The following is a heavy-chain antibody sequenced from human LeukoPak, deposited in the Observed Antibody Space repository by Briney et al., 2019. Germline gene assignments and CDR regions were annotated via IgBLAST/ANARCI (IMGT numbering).Heavy chain of an antibody. D-gene: IGHD3-10*01. CDR3: ARDHGGSGSYYNRWFDP. CDR2: IYYSGST. Sequence: SETLSLTCTVSGGSIRSYYWNWIRQPPGKGLEWIGQIYYSGSTNYNPSFKNRVTISVDSSKNQFSLKMSSLSAADTAVYYCARDHGGSGSYYNRWFDPWGQGTLVTVSS. J-gene: IGHJ5*02. CDR1: GGSIRSYY. V-gene: IGHV4-59*01.